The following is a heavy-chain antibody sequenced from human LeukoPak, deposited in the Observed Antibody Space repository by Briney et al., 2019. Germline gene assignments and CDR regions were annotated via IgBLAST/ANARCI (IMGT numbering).Heavy chain of an antibody. J-gene: IGHJ5*02. CDR3: AKGGYCSGGTCTNDWFDP. Sequence: GGTLRLSCAASGFTFDDYAMHWVRQAPDKGLGWVSLISWDGSSIYYADSVKGRFTISRDNSKNSLHLQMNSLISDDTAFYYCAKGGYCSGGTCTNDWFDPWGQGTQVIVSS. V-gene: IGHV3-43D*04. D-gene: IGHD2-15*01. CDR2: ISWDGSSI. CDR1: GFTFDDYA.